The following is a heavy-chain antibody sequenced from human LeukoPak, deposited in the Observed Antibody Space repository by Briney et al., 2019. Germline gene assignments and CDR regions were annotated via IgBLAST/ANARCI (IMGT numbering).Heavy chain of an antibody. J-gene: IGHJ4*02. Sequence: ASVKVSCKASGHTFTSYGISWVRQAPGQGLEWMGWISAYNGNTNYAQKLQGRVTMTTDTSTSTAYMELRSLRSDDTAVYYCARVGWLRYFDWLSKVDYWGQGTLVTVSS. V-gene: IGHV1-18*01. CDR3: ARVGWLRYFDWLSKVDY. CDR2: ISAYNGNT. D-gene: IGHD3-9*01. CDR1: GHTFTSYG.